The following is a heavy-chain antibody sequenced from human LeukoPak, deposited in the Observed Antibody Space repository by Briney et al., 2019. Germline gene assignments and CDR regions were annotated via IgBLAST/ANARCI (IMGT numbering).Heavy chain of an antibody. D-gene: IGHD3-16*02. CDR3: ARRSWSYRYCYYYGMDV. V-gene: IGHV1-8*01. Sequence: ASVKVSCKASGYTFTSYDINWVRQATGQGLEWMGWMNPNSGNTGYAQKFQGRVTMTRNTSISTAYMELSSLRSEDTAVYYCARRSWSYRYCYYYGMDVWGQGTTVTVSS. J-gene: IGHJ6*02. CDR1: GYTFTSYD. CDR2: MNPNSGNT.